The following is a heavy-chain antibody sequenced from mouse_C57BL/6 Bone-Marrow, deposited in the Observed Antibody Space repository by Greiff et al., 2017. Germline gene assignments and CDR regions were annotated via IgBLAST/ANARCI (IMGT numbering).Heavy chain of an antibody. Sequence: EVNLVESGGGLVKPGGSLKLSCAASGFTFSRYAMSWVRQTPEKRLEWVATISDGGSYTYYPDNVKGRFTISRDNAKNNLYLQMIHLKSEDTAMDYCAREDYDYPYWYFDVWGTGTTVTVSS. D-gene: IGHD2-4*01. V-gene: IGHV5-4*01. CDR2: ISDGGSYT. CDR1: GFTFSRYA. CDR3: AREDYDYPYWYFDV. J-gene: IGHJ1*03.